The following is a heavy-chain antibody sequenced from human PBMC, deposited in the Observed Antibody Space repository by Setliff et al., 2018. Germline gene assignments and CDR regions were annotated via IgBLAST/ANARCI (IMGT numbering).Heavy chain of an antibody. Sequence: GSLRLSCAASGFHLRTSSMNWVRQAPGKGLEWIAFMSAMGITFYYADSVKGRFTISRDRVKNSLYLQLSRLRVDDTAIYYCARDKLPYGVLIGNYMDLWGKGNAGHRLL. CDR1: GFHLRTSS. V-gene: IGHV3-48*01. CDR3: ARDKLPYGVLIGNYMDL. CDR2: MSAMGITF. D-gene: IGHD2-8*01. J-gene: IGHJ6*03.